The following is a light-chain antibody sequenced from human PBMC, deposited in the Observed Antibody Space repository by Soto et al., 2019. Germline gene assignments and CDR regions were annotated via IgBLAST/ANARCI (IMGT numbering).Light chain of an antibody. Sequence: QLVLTQSPSASASLGASVKLTCTLSSGHSSYAIAWHQQQPEKGPRYLMKLNSDGSHSKGDGIPDRFSGPSSGAERYLTISSLQSEDEADYYCQTRGTGILFGGGTKLTVL. V-gene: IGLV4-69*01. CDR1: SGHSSYA. J-gene: IGLJ2*01. CDR3: QTRGTGIL. CDR2: LNSDGSH.